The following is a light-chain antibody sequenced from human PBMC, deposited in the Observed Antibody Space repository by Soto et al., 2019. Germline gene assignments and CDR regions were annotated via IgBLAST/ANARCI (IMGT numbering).Light chain of an antibody. J-gene: IGLJ2*01. CDR1: SSDVGGYNY. V-gene: IGLV2-14*01. CDR3: SSYTSSSTYVL. Sequence: QSALTQTASVSGSRGQSSNIYCNGTSSDVGGYNYVSWYQQHPGKSPKLMIYDVSNRHSGVSNRFSGSNSGNTASLTISGLQAEYEADYYCSSYTSSSTYVLCGGGTKVYVL. CDR2: DVS.